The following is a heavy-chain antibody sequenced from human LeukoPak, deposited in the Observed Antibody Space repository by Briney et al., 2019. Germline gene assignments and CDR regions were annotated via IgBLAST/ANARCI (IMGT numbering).Heavy chain of an antibody. CDR1: GGSISSYY. V-gene: IGHV4-4*07. CDR3: ARVIAVAGTTGYYYMDV. CDR2: TYTSGST. J-gene: IGHJ6*03. D-gene: IGHD6-19*01. Sequence: PSETLSLTCTVSGGSISSYYWSWIRQPAGKGLEWIGRTYTSGSTNYNPSLKSRVTISVDKSKNQFSLKLSSVTAADTAVYYCARVIAVAGTTGYYYMDVWGKGTTVTVSS.